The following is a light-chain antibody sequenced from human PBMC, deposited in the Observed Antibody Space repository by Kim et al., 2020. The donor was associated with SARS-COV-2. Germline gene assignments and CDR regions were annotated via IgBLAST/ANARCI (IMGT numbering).Light chain of an antibody. CDR2: NNN. CDR1: SSNIEAGYD. J-gene: IGLJ2*01. V-gene: IGLV1-40*01. CDR3: LSYDSTLSACV. Sequence: QSVLAQPPSVSGPPGQRVTISCTGTSSNIEAGYDVHWYQHLPGAPPKLLIFNNNNRPSGVPDRFSGSNSGTSASLAITGLQAGDEADYYCLSYDSTLSACVFGGGTKLTVL.